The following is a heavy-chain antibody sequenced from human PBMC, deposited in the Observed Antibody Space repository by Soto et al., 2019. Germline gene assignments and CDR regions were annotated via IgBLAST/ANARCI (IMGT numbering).Heavy chain of an antibody. CDR3: ARANRYSSIAAIPPPLDTDYYYGMDV. J-gene: IGHJ6*02. CDR2: IIPIFGTA. Sequence: QVQLVQSGAEVKKPGSSVKVSCKASGGTFSSYAISWVRQAPGQGLEWMGGIIPIFGTANYAQKFQGRVTITADESKSTAYMELSSLRAEETAVYYCARANRYSSIAAIPPPLDTDYYYGMDVWGQGTTVTVSS. CDR1: GGTFSSYA. V-gene: IGHV1-69*01. D-gene: IGHD6-6*01.